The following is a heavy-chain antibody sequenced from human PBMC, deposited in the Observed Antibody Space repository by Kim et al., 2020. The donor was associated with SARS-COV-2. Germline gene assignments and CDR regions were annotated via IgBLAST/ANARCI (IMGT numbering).Heavy chain of an antibody. Sequence: YAASGSGRFTISRDTAKKWLYLQMNTLRAEDTAVYYGARSLGGGYYYGMDVWGQGTTVTVSS. V-gene: IGHV3-30*02. CDR3: ARSLGGGYYYGMDV. J-gene: IGHJ6*02. D-gene: IGHD3-16*01.